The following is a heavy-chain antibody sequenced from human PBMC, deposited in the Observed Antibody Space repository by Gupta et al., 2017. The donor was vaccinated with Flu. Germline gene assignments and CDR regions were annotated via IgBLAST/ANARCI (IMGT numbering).Heavy chain of an antibody. CDR1: GGSMSSYS. Sequence: QVQLQESGPGLGKPSETLSLTCTVSGGSMSSYSWSWTRKPPGKGLEWIGYIYYSGSTNYNPPLKSRVTISVDTSKNQFSLKLSSVTAADTAVYYCASSQRRYYDSSGYYFEVDYFDYWGQGTLVTVSS. CDR2: IYYSGST. CDR3: ASSQRRYYDSSGYYFEVDYFDY. J-gene: IGHJ4*02. D-gene: IGHD3-22*01. V-gene: IGHV4-59*01.